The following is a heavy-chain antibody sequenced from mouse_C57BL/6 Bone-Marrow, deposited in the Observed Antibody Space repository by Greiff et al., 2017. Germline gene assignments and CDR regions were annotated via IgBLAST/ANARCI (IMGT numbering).Heavy chain of an antibody. Sequence: QVQLQQSGAELAKPGASVKLSCKASGYTFTSYWMHWVKQRPGQGLEWIGYINPSRRYTQSNQKFKDKATLTADKSSSTAYMQLSSLTYEDSAVYYCARRLRHFDYWGQGTTLTVSS. D-gene: IGHD2-4*01. V-gene: IGHV1-7*01. J-gene: IGHJ2*01. CDR1: GYTFTSYW. CDR2: INPSRRYT. CDR3: ARRLRHFDY.